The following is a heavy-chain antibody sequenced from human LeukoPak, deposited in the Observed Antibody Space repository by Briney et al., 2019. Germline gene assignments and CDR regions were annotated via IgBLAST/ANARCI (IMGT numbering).Heavy chain of an antibody. CDR1: GFTFSSYA. CDR2: ISGSGGST. V-gene: IGHV3-23*01. Sequence: PGGSLRLSCAASGFTFSSYAINWVRQAPGKGLEWVSAISGSGGSTSYADSVKGRFTISRDNSKNTLYLQMNSLRAEDTAVYYCAKAFTIFGVVAYFDYWGQGTLVTVSS. CDR3: AKAFTIFGVVAYFDY. J-gene: IGHJ4*02. D-gene: IGHD3-3*01.